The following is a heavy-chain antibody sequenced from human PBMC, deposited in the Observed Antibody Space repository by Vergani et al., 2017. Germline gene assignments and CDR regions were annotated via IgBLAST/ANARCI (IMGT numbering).Heavy chain of an antibody. D-gene: IGHD3-9*01. CDR2: IYYSGIT. J-gene: IGHJ4*02. Sequence: QVQLQESGPGLVKPSQTLSLTCTVSGGSISSGGYYWSWIRQHPGKGLEWIGYIYYSGITYYNPSLKSRVTISVDTSKNQFSLKLSSVTAADTAVYYCAREGSYDILTGYYFDYWGQGTLVTVSS. V-gene: IGHV4-31*03. CDR1: GGSISSGGYY. CDR3: AREGSYDILTGYYFDY.